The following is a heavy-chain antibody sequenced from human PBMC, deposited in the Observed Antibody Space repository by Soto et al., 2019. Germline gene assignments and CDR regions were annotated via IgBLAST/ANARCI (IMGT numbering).Heavy chain of an antibody. D-gene: IGHD3-3*01. Sequence: QLQLQESGPGLVTPSETLSLTCTVSGGSISSSSYYWGWIRQPPGKGLEWIGSSHYRGSTYYNPSLKIRVTISVDTSKNQFSLMLSSVTAADTAVYYCARRARTIFGNINWFDPWGQGTLVTVSS. J-gene: IGHJ5*02. CDR2: SHYRGST. V-gene: IGHV4-39*01. CDR3: ARRARTIFGNINWFDP. CDR1: GGSISSSSYY.